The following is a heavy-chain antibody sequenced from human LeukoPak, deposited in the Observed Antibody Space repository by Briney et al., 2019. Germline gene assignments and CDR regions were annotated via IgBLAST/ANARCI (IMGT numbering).Heavy chain of an antibody. Sequence: TGGSLRLSCATSGFTFSSYAMSWVRQAPGKGLEWVSGISGSGASTYYEDSVKGRFTISRDNSKNTLYLQMNSLRVEDTAVYYXXXXXXXXPVAAANYWGQGSLVTVSS. CDR3: XXXXXXXPVAAANY. J-gene: IGHJ4*02. V-gene: IGHV3-23*01. CDR1: GFTFSSYA. CDR2: ISGSGAST.